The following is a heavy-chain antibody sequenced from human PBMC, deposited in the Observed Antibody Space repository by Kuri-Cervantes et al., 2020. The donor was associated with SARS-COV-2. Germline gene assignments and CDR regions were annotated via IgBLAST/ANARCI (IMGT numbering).Heavy chain of an antibody. CDR1: EGSMRAHY. J-gene: IGHJ2*01. Sequence: SEILSLTCSVSEGSMRAHYYSWIRQTAAMGLEGIGRVYISGSTNYNTSLKGRVTMSVDTSKSQFSLELNSVNAADTAVYSCARELGLRWQPPTGYFDLWGRGTLVTVSS. V-gene: IGHV4-4*07. D-gene: IGHD4-23*01. CDR3: ARELGLRWQPPTGYFDL. CDR2: VYISGST.